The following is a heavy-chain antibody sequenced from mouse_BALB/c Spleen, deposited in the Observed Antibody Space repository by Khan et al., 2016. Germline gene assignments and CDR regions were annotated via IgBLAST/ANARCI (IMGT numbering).Heavy chain of an antibody. CDR3: ARLHYDGRFAY. CDR2: INPDSSTI. V-gene: IGHV4-1*02. J-gene: IGHJ3*01. D-gene: IGHD1-2*01. Sequence: EVKLLESGGGMVQPGGSLKLSCAAPGFDFSRYWMSWVRQAPGKGLEWIGEINPDSSTINYTPSLKDKFIISRDNAKNTLYLQMSKVRSEDTTLYYCARLHYDGRFAYWGQGTLVTVSA. CDR1: GFDFSRYW.